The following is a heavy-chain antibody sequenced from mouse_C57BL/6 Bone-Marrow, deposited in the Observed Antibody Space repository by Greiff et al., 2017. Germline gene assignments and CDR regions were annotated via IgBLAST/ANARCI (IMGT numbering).Heavy chain of an antibody. V-gene: IGHV6-6*01. D-gene: IGHD1-1*01. Sequence: EVKLMESGGGLVQPGGSMKLSCAASGFTFSDAWMDWVRQSPEKGLEWVAEIRNKANNHATYYAESVKGRFTISRDDSKSSVYLQMNSLRAEDTGIYYCTRLTTVVVPYFDYWGQGTTLTVSS. CDR3: TRLTTVVVPYFDY. CDR2: IRNKANNHAT. J-gene: IGHJ2*01. CDR1: GFTFSDAW.